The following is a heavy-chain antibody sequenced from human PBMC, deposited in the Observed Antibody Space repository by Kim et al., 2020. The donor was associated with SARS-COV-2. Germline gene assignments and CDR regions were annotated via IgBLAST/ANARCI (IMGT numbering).Heavy chain of an antibody. V-gene: IGHV3-23*01. D-gene: IGHD5-12*01. Sequence: GGSLRLSCAASGFTFSSYAMSWVRQAPGKGLEWVSAISGSGGSTYYADSVKGRFTISRDNSKNTLYLQMNSLRAEDTAVYYCAKGGWRGYSGPADYWGQGTLVTVSS. CDR3: AKGGWRGYSGPADY. J-gene: IGHJ4*02. CDR1: GFTFSSYA. CDR2: ISGSGGST.